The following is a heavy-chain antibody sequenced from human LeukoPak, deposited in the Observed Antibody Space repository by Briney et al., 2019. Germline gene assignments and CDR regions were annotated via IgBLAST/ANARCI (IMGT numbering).Heavy chain of an antibody. J-gene: IGHJ4*02. CDR1: GFTFSSYA. V-gene: IGHV3-23*01. D-gene: IGHD5-18*01. CDR2: ISGSGGST. CDR3: AKGRGYSYGFYYFDY. Sequence: GGSLRLSCAASGFTFSSYAVSWVRQAPGKGLEWASAISGSGGSTYYADSVKGRFTISRDNSKNTLYLQMNSLRAEDTAVYYCAKGRGYSYGFYYFDYWGQGTLVTVSS.